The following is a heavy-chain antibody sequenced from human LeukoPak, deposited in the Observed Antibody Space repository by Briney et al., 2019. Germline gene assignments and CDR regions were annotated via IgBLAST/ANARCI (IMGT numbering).Heavy chain of an antibody. CDR3: ASAELRFLEWLAGY. D-gene: IGHD3-3*01. CDR1: GYTFTSYD. Sequence: GASVKVSCKASGYTFTSYDINWVRQATGQGLEWMGWMNPNSGNTGYAQNFQGRVTMTRNTSISTAYMELSSLRSEDTAVYYCASAELRFLEWLAGYWGQGTLVTVSS. CDR2: MNPNSGNT. V-gene: IGHV1-8*01. J-gene: IGHJ4*02.